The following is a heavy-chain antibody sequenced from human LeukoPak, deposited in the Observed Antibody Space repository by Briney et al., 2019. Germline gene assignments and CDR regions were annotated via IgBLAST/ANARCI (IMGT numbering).Heavy chain of an antibody. D-gene: IGHD3-16*01. CDR2: INPSSGDT. Sequence: ASVKVSCKASGYSFTDFFIHWVRRAPGQGLEWMGWINPSSGDTKYPQEFQGRVTMTGDTSISTAYMELSRLRSDDTAVYYCARDTLTYDYVWGTIDYWGQGTLVTVSS. V-gene: IGHV1-2*02. J-gene: IGHJ4*02. CDR3: ARDTLTYDYVWGTIDY. CDR1: GYSFTDFF.